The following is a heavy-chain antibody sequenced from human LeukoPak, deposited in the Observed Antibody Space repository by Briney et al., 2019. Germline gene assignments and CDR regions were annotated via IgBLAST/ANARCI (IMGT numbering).Heavy chain of an antibody. CDR3: ASVDTAMVNTN. Sequence: SVKVSCKASGGTFSSYAISWVRQAPGQGLEWMGRIIPILGIANYAQKFQGRVTITADKSTSTAYMELSSLRSEDTAVYYCASVDTAMVNTNWSQGTLVTVSS. D-gene: IGHD5-18*01. J-gene: IGHJ4*02. V-gene: IGHV1-69*04. CDR1: GGTFSSYA. CDR2: IIPILGIA.